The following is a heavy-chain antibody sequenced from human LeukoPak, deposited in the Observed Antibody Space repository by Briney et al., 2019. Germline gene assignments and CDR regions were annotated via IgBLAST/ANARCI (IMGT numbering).Heavy chain of an antibody. J-gene: IGHJ6*03. CDR2: ISSSGSTI. CDR1: GFTFSSYE. D-gene: IGHD3-22*01. Sequence: GGYLRLYCAASGFTFSSYEMNWVRQAPGKGLVGVSYISSSGSTIYYADSVKGRFTISRDNAKNSLYLQMNSLRAEDTAVYYCARDGYYYDSSGYYYYYYMDVWGKGTTVTVSS. CDR3: ARDGYYYDSSGYYYYYYMDV. V-gene: IGHV3-48*03.